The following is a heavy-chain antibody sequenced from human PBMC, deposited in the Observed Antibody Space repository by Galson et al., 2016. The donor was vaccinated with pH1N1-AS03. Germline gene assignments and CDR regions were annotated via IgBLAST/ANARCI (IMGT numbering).Heavy chain of an antibody. CDR1: GYTFTSYY. Sequence: SVKVSCKASGYTFTSYYIHWVRQAPGQGREWMGIINPSDGNTNYAQRFQGRVTMARDTSTSTVYMELSNLRPDDTAVYYCARDGGHYGDCDYWGQGTLVTVSS. CDR3: ARDGGHYGDCDY. J-gene: IGHJ4*02. D-gene: IGHD4-17*01. CDR2: INPSDGNT. V-gene: IGHV1-46*01.